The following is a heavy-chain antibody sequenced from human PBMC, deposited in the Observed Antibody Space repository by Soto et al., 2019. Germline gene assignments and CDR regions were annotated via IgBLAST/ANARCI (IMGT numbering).Heavy chain of an antibody. V-gene: IGHV3-30-3*01. D-gene: IGHD3-3*01. CDR2: ISYDGSNK. CDR1: GFTFSSYA. CDR3: ARGRSDFWSGYLIRGIGY. J-gene: IGHJ4*02. Sequence: GGSLRLSCAASGFTFSSYAMHWVRQAPGKGLEWVAVISYDGSNKYYADSVKGRFTISRDNSKNTLYLQMNSLRAEDTAVYYCARGRSDFWSGYLIRGIGYWGQGTLVTVSS.